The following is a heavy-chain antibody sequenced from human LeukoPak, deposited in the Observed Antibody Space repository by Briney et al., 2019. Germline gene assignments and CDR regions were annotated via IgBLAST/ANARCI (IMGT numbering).Heavy chain of an antibody. J-gene: IGHJ4*02. V-gene: IGHV4-59*01. CDR3: TRVFSHGYSDY. CDR1: GVSISPSY. Sequence: SETLPLTCSVSGVSISPSYWSWVRQSPRKELEFIGYIFYDGTTKYNPSLKSRVAISVDTSKNQFSLRLNSVTAADTAIYYCTRVFSHGYSDYWGQGTLVTVSS. CDR2: IFYDGTT. D-gene: IGHD3-22*01.